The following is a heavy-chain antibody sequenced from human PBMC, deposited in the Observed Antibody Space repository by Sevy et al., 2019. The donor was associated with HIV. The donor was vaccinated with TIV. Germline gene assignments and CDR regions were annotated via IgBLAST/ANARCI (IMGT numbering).Heavy chain of an antibody. CDR2: MCHTGIT. CDR1: GGSISSYC. V-gene: IGHV4-59*13. CDR3: ARAGHSYGLFDY. Sequence: SETLSLTCTVSGGSISSYCCNWIRQSPGKVLEWIGYMCHTGITNYNPSLKSRVTISLDTSRNQFSLRLSSVTAADTAVYYCARAGHSYGLFDYWGQGTLVTVSS. J-gene: IGHJ4*02. D-gene: IGHD5-18*01.